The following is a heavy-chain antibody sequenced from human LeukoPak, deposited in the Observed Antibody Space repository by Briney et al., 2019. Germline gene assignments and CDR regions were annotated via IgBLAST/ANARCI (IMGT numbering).Heavy chain of an antibody. D-gene: IGHD3-10*01. J-gene: IGHJ4*02. CDR1: GYTLTELS. Sequence: ASVKVSCKVSGYTLTELSMHWVRQAPGKGLEWMGGFDPEDGETIYAQKFQGRVTVTEDTSTDTAYMELSSLRSEDTAVYYCATRGYYYGSGSYYKLDYWGQGTLVTVSS. CDR2: FDPEDGET. V-gene: IGHV1-24*01. CDR3: ATRGYYYGSGSYYKLDY.